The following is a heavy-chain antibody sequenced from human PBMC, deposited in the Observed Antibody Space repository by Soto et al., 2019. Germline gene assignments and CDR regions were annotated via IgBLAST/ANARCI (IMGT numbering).Heavy chain of an antibody. CDR1: GFTFTSSA. CDR3: AAAHCSSTSCYMGYYYGMDV. J-gene: IGHJ6*02. V-gene: IGHV1-58*01. CDR2: IVVGSGNT. Sequence: SVKVSCKASGFTFTSSAVQWVRQARGQRLEWIGWIVVGSGNTNYAQKFQERVTITRDMSTSTAYMELSSLRSEDTAVYYCAAAHCSSTSCYMGYYYGMDVWGQGTTVTVSS. D-gene: IGHD2-2*02.